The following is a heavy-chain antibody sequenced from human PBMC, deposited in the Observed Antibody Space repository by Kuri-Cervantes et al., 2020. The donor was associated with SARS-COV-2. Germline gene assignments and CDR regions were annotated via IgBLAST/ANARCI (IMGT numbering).Heavy chain of an antibody. CDR2: IYHSGST. V-gene: IGHV4-38-2*02. D-gene: IGHD6-13*01. CDR1: GYSISSGYY. J-gene: IGHJ3*02. CDR3: AKDTGQRIAAADAFDI. Sequence: SETLSLTCAVSGYSISSGYYWGWIRQPPGKGLEWIGSIYHSGSTYYNPSLKSRVTISVDTSKNQFSLKLSSVTAEDTAVYYCAKDTGQRIAAADAFDIWGQGTMVTVSS.